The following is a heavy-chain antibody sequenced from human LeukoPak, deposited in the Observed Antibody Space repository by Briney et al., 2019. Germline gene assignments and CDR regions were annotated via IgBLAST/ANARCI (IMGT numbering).Heavy chain of an antibody. V-gene: IGHV1-2*02. CDR2: INPNSGVT. CDR3: ARGHTIRAFDS. CDR1: GYTFIGYY. J-gene: IGHJ4*02. Sequence: ASVKVSCKASGYTFIGYYIHWVRQAPGQGLKWIGWINPNSGVTNYAQKFQGRVTMTRDTSISTAYMELTRLQSDDTAVYFCARGHTIRAFDSWGQGTLVTVSS. D-gene: IGHD2-2*01.